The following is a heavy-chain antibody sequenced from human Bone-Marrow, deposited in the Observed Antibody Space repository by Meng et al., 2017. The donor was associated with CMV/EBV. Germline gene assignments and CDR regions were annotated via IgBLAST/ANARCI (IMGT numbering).Heavy chain of an antibody. D-gene: IGHD6-19*01. Sequence: GSLRLSCTVSGGSVSSGSYYWSWIRQPPGKGLEWIGYIYYSGSTNYNPSLKSRVTISVDTSKNQFSLKLSSVTAADTAVYYCARLSGSGWWGFAFDIWGQGTMVTVSS. CDR2: IYYSGST. V-gene: IGHV4-61*01. CDR1: GGSVSSGSYY. CDR3: ARLSGSGWWGFAFDI. J-gene: IGHJ3*02.